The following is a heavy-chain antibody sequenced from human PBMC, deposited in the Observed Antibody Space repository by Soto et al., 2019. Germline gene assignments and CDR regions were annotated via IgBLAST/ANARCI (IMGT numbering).Heavy chain of an antibody. CDR3: ARDIHITRVPNYYAMDV. D-gene: IGHD3-10*01. Sequence: PSETLSLTCTVSGGSMSSGGHFWSWIRQHPGKGLEWVGYISYSGRTYYNPSLKSRLTMSIDTSKNQFSLTLSSVTAADTAVYFCARDIHITRVPNYYAMDVWGQETTVTVSS. CDR1: GGSMSSGGHF. V-gene: IGHV4-31*03. J-gene: IGHJ6*02. CDR2: ISYSGRT.